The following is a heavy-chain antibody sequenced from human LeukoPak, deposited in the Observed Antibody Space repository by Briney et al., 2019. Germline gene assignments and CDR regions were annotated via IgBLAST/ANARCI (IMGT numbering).Heavy chain of an antibody. CDR1: GGSISSYY. J-gene: IGHJ6*02. Sequence: SETLSLTCTVSGGSISSYYWSWIRQPPGKGLEWIGYIYYSGSTNYNPSLKSRVTMSVDTSKNQFSLKLSSVTAADTAVYYCARRSYYYYGMDVWGQGTTVTVSS. V-gene: IGHV4-59*01. CDR3: ARRSYYYYGMDV. CDR2: IYYSGST.